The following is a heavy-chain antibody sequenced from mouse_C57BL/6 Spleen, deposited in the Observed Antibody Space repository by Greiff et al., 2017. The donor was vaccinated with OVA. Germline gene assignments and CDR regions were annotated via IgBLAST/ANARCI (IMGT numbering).Heavy chain of an antibody. Sequence: EVQLQQSGPELVKPGASVKIPCKASGYTFTDYNMDWVKQSHGKSLEWIGDINPNNGGTIYNQKFKGKATLTVDKSSSTAYMELRSLTSEDTAVYYCARRPIYYDYDEGYAMDYWGQGTSVTVSS. CDR3: ARRPIYYDYDEGYAMDY. D-gene: IGHD2-4*01. CDR1: GYTFTDYN. V-gene: IGHV1-18*01. CDR2: INPNNGGT. J-gene: IGHJ4*01.